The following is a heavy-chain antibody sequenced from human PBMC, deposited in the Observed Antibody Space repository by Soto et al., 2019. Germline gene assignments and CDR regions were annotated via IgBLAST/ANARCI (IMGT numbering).Heavy chain of an antibody. Sequence: SETLSLTCTVSGASISGFYWSWIRKSAGKGLEWIGRIYATGTTDYNPSLKSRVMMSVDTSKKQFSLKLRSVTAADTAVYYCVRDGTKTLRDWFDPWGKGISVTVSS. J-gene: IGHJ5*02. V-gene: IGHV4-4*07. D-gene: IGHD1-1*01. CDR3: VRDGTKTLRDWFDP. CDR1: GASISGFY. CDR2: IYATGTT.